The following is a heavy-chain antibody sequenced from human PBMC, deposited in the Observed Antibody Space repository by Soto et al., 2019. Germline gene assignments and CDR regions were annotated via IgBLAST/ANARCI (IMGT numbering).Heavy chain of an antibody. CDR1: GYTLSELS. J-gene: IGHJ5*02. V-gene: IGHV1-24*01. CDR2: FDPEDGET. D-gene: IGHD3-16*01. CDR3: AIIYCSDSQFGPWGAGRGWFDP. Sequence: ASVKVSCKVSGYTLSELSMHWVVPPPGKGLEWMGGFDPEDGETFYAQKFQGRVTMTEDTSTDTACMELSSLRFEDTAVYYCAIIYCSDSQFGPWGAGRGWFDPWGQGTLVTVSS.